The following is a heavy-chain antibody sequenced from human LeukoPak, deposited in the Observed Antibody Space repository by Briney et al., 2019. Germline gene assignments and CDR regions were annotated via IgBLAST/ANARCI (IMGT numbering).Heavy chain of an antibody. CDR1: GYTFTGYY. V-gene: IGHV1-69*10. CDR2: IIPVLNIA. D-gene: IGHD5-18*01. J-gene: IGHJ6*02. Sequence: GASVKVSCKASGYTFTGYYIHWVRQAPGQGLEWVGRIIPVLNIANYAQRFQGRVTITADKSTNTAYMELSGLRSEDTATYYCARRSDTGVVPHHSYYCFDVWGQGTAVTVS. CDR3: ARRSDTGVVPHHSYYCFDV.